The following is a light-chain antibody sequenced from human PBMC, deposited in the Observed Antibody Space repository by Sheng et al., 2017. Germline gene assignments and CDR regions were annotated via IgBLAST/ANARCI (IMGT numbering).Light chain of an antibody. CDR3: QQSYNTPYT. Sequence: DIQVTQSPSSLSASVGDRVNITCRASQTISSYLNWYQRKPGKAPDLLIYAASTLQSGVPSRFSGSGSGTDFTLTISSLQPGDFATYYCQQSYNTPYTFGQGTTLEIK. J-gene: IGKJ2*01. CDR2: AAS. V-gene: IGKV1-39*01. CDR1: QTISSY.